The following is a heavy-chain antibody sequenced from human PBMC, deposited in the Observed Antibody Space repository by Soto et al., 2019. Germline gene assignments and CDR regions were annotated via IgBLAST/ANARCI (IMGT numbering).Heavy chain of an antibody. Sequence: GMRRISEGPDKGLEWVAVISYDGSDKYYADSVKGRFTISRDNAKNSLFLQMNNLTVEDTAVYYRAKENWANPDSWGQGTLVTVSS. J-gene: IGHJ4*02. CDR3: AKENWANPDS. CDR1: G. CDR2: ISYDGSDK. V-gene: IGHV3-30*12. D-gene: IGHD7-27*01.